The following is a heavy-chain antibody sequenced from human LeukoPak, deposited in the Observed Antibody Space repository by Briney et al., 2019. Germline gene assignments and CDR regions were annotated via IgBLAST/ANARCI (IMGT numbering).Heavy chain of an antibody. Sequence: PGRSLRLSCIAPGFTFSSYAIHWIRQAPGKGLEWVALVWHDGSNKYYADSVKGRFTISRDNSKNTVYLQMNSLRAEDTAVYYCARELFGSGSRPDYWGQGTLVTVSS. D-gene: IGHD3-10*01. J-gene: IGHJ4*02. CDR3: ARELFGSGSRPDY. CDR1: GFTFSSYA. CDR2: VWHDGSNK. V-gene: IGHV3-33*01.